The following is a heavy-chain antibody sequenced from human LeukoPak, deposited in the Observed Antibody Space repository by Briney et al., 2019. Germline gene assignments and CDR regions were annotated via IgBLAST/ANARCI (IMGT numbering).Heavy chain of an antibody. D-gene: IGHD3-16*01. CDR1: GYSFTAYY. J-gene: IGHJ4*02. Sequence: ASVKVSCKTSGYSFTAYYMHWVRQAPGHGLEWMGWINPKNGATKHAQEFQGRVTMTRDTCIRTAYLEMTRQRSDDTAMFYCARGSMGNYVYYYYWGQGTLVTVSS. CDR3: ARGSMGNYVYYYY. V-gene: IGHV1-2*02. CDR2: INPKNGAT.